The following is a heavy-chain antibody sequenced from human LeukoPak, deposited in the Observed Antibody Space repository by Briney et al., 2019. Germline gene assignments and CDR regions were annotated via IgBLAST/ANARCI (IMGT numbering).Heavy chain of an antibody. D-gene: IGHD3-10*01. CDR3: ARDFGGIGHFDY. CDR2: MHSGGST. CDR1: GFTVSSNY. J-gene: IGHJ4*02. V-gene: IGHV3-66*01. Sequence: GGSLRLSCAASGFTVSSNYMSWVRQAPGKGLEWVSVMHSGGSTYYAESVKGRFTVSRDNSKNTVYLQMNSLRAEDTAVYYCARDFGGIGHFDYWGQGTLVTVSS.